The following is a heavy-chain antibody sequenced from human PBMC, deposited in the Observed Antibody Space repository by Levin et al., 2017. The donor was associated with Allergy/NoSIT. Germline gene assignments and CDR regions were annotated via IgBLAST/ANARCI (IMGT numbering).Heavy chain of an antibody. Sequence: SETLSLTCAVYGGSFSGYYWSWIRQPPGKGLEWIGEINHSGSTNYNPSPKSRVTISVDTSKNQFSLKLSSVTAADTAVYYCARGPVDYYGSGSYYRLPGWDYWGQGTLVTVSS. J-gene: IGHJ4*02. D-gene: IGHD3-10*01. CDR2: INHSGST. CDR3: ARGPVDYYGSGSYYRLPGWDY. CDR1: GGSFSGYY. V-gene: IGHV4-34*01.